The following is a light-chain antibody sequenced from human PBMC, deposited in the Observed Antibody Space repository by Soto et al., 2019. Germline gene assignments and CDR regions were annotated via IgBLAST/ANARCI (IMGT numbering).Light chain of an antibody. CDR2: DVS. CDR1: SRDVGGYNY. Sequence: QSALTQPASVSGSPGQSITISWTGTSRDVGGYNYVSWYQQHPGKAPKLMIYDVSNRPSGVSNRFSGSKSGNTASLTISGLQAEDEADYYCSSYTSSSTPYVFGTGTKVTDL. J-gene: IGLJ1*01. CDR3: SSYTSSSTPYV. V-gene: IGLV2-14*01.